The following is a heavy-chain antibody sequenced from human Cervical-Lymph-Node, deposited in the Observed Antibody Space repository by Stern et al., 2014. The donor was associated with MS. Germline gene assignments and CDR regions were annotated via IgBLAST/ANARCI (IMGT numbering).Heavy chain of an antibody. V-gene: IGHV3-30*03. D-gene: IGHD2-8*01. CDR3: ALPGHFYTNAPDY. Sequence: VQLLESGGGVVQPGGSLRLSCANSGFAFASYDLHWVRQAPGKGLEWVAFISNDGSNKYYADSLKDRFIVSRDYSKKTLNLQINSLRREDTAVYYCALPGHFYTNAPDYWGQGTLVTVSS. CDR2: ISNDGSNK. CDR1: GFAFASYD. J-gene: IGHJ4*02.